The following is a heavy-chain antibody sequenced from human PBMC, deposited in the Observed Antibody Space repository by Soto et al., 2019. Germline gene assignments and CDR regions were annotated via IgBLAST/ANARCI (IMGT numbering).Heavy chain of an antibody. V-gene: IGHV1-46*01. CDR3: ARGDSSGYYYVSFDY. J-gene: IGHJ4*02. Sequence: QVQLVQSGAEVKKPGASVKVSCKASGYTFTSYYMHWVRQAPGQGLEWMGIINPSGGSTSYAQKFQGSATMTRDTSTSTVYMELSSLRSEDTAVYYCARGDSSGYYYVSFDYWGQGTLVTVSS. CDR2: INPSGGST. D-gene: IGHD3-22*01. CDR1: GYTFTSYY.